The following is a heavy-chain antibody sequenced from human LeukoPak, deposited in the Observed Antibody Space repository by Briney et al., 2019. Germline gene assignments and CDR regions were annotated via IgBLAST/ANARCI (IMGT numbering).Heavy chain of an antibody. CDR1: GFTFSSYS. D-gene: IGHD6-13*01. CDR3: AREVGSWVAFDI. V-gene: IGHV3-21*01. CDR2: ISSSSSYI. J-gene: IGHJ3*02. Sequence: PGGSLRLSCAASGFTFSSYSMNWVRQAPGKGLEWVSSISSSSSYIYYADSVKGRFTISRDNAKNSLYLQMNSLRAEDTAVYYCAREVGSWVAFDIWGQGTMVTVSS.